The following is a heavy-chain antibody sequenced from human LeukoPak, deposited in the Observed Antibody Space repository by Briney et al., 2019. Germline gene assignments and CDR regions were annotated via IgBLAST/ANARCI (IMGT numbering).Heavy chain of an antibody. CDR3: ASALDGSGSRSFDY. D-gene: IGHD3-10*01. J-gene: IGHJ4*02. V-gene: IGHV3-7*01. Sequence: GGSLRLSCAASGFTFSSSWMTWVRQAPGKGLEWVANIKEDGSEKYYVDSVKGRFTISRDNAKNTLYLQMNSLRAEDTAVYYCASALDGSGSRSFDYWGQGTLVTVSS. CDR2: IKEDGSEK. CDR1: GFTFSSSW.